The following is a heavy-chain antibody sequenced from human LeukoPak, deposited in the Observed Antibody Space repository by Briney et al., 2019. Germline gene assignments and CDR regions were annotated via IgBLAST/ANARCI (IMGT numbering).Heavy chain of an antibody. V-gene: IGHV3-74*01. Sequence: SGGSLRLSCAASGFTFSTYWMHWVRQAPGKGLAWVSRISADGSSTTYADSVKGRFTISRDNAKNTLYLQMNSLRAEDTALYYCARDGDDYNYFDWWGQGALVTVSS. CDR1: GFTFSTYW. CDR3: ARDGDDYNYFDW. D-gene: IGHD5-24*01. J-gene: IGHJ4*02. CDR2: ISADGSST.